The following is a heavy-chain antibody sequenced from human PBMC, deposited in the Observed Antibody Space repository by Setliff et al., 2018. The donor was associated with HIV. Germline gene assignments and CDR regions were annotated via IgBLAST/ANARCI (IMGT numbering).Heavy chain of an antibody. CDR2: ISMTYSGKT. CDR3: ARFGRGFSNYCNL. V-gene: IGHV4-39*01. D-gene: IGHD4-4*01. J-gene: IGHJ5*02. CDR1: GGSMNDPHHN. Sequence: KPSETLSLTCTVTGGSMNDPHHNWGWIRQAPGKGLEWIGSISMTYSGKTYYNPALQSRVLISVAASKNQVALKLNTVTATDTAVYYCARFGRGFSNYCNLWGQGTLVTVSS.